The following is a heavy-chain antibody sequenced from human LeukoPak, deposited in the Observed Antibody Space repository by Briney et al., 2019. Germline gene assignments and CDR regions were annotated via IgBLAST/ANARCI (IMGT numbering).Heavy chain of an antibody. CDR2: IFYSGST. J-gene: IGHJ4*02. Sequence: SETLSLTCTVSGGSISHFYWSWIRQPPGEGLEWIGYIFYSGSTDYNPSLKSRITISADTSKNQFSLNLNSVTAADTAVYYCARGDGFFDYWGQGTLVTVSS. CDR1: GGSISHFY. D-gene: IGHD5-24*01. CDR3: ARGDGFFDY. V-gene: IGHV4-59*01.